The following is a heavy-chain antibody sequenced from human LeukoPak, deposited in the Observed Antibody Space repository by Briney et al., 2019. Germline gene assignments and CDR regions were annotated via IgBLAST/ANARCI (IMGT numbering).Heavy chain of an antibody. V-gene: IGHV3-30-3*01. CDR1: GFTFSSYA. CDR2: ISYDGSNK. Sequence: GGSLRLSCAASGFTFSSYAMHWVRQAPGKGLEWVAVISYDGSNKYYADSVKGRFTISRDNSKNTLYLQMNSLRAEDTAVYYCARVEQLSSSWYGNYYYYYGMDVWGQGTTVTVSS. J-gene: IGHJ6*02. CDR3: ARVEQLSSSWYGNYYYYYGMDV. D-gene: IGHD6-13*01.